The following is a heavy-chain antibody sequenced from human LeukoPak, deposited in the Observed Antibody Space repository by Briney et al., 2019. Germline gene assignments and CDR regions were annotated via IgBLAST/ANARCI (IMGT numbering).Heavy chain of an antibody. D-gene: IGHD7-27*01. Sequence: GGSLRLSCVASGFTFSSYGMHWVRQAPGKGLEWVAVIWYDGSNKYYADSVKGRFTISRDNSKNTLYLQMNSLRAEDTAVYYCAKDRKIGRLGIIDYWGQGTLVTVSS. CDR3: AKDRKIGRLGIIDY. J-gene: IGHJ4*02. CDR2: IWYDGSNK. V-gene: IGHV3-33*06. CDR1: GFTFSSYG.